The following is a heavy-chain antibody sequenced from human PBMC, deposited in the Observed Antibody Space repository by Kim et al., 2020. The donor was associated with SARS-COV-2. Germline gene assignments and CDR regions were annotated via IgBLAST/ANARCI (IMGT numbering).Heavy chain of an antibody. V-gene: IGHV3-21*01. CDR1: GFTFSPYT. CDR2: ISSSSSYI. J-gene: IGHJ4*02. Sequence: GGSLRLSCVASGFTFSPYTMNWVRQAPGKGLEWVSSISSSSSYIHYTDSVKGRFTISRDNAKNSLYLQMINMRAEDTAVYYCATLPPPDGQADYWGQGTLVTVSS. CDR3: ATLPPPDGQADY.